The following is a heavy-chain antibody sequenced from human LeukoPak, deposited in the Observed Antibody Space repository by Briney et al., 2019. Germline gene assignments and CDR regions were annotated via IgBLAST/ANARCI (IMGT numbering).Heavy chain of an antibody. Sequence: ASVKVSCKASGYTFTSYGISWVRQAPGQGLECMGWISAYNGNTNYAQKLQGRVTMTTDTSTSTAYMELRSLRSDDTAVYYCARDLNEIGNGAFDIWGQGTMVTVSS. D-gene: IGHD2/OR15-2a*01. CDR1: GYTFTSYG. CDR2: ISAYNGNT. CDR3: ARDLNEIGNGAFDI. J-gene: IGHJ3*02. V-gene: IGHV1-18*01.